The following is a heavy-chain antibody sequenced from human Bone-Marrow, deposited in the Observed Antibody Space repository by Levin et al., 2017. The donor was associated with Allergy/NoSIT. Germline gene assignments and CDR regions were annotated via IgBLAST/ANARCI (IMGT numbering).Heavy chain of an antibody. CDR1: GGSFSGYY. J-gene: IGHJ6*02. V-gene: IGHV4-34*01. D-gene: IGHD6-13*01. CDR3: ARGAGRGYSSSWYHPENYYYYYGMDG. Sequence: SETLSLTCAVYGGSFSGYYWSWIRQPPGKGLEWIGEINHSGSTNYNPSLKSRVTISVDTSKNQFSLKLSSVTAADTAVYYCARGAGRGYSSSWYHPENYYYYYGMDGWGQGTTVTVSS. CDR2: INHSGST.